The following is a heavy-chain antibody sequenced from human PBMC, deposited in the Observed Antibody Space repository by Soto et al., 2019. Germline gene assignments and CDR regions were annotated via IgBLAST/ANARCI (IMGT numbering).Heavy chain of an antibody. J-gene: IGHJ5*02. CDR2: VHSSGIT. CDR3: ARGLTMGQLPSHFDH. D-gene: IGHD3-16*01. CDR1: GYGIITSSY. Sequence: PSETLSLTCVVSGYGIITSSYLILIRHAPGKGLEWIGYVHSSGITNYNPSLKRRVTISVDTSRNQFSLRLSSVTAADTAVYYCARGLTMGQLPSHFDHWGQGTLVTVSS. V-gene: IGHV4-59*01.